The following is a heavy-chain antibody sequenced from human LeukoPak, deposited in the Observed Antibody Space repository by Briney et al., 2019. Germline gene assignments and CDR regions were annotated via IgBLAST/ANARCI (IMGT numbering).Heavy chain of an antibody. V-gene: IGHV3-20*04. D-gene: IGHD4-17*01. CDR2: ISWNGDST. J-gene: IGHJ2*01. CDR1: GFTFDDYG. Sequence: GSGGSLRLSCAASGFTFDDYGMNWVRQAPGKGLEWVSGISWNGDSTGYGDSVKGRFTISRDNAKNSLYLQMNSLRAEDTALYYCARDFRATVSSFDLWGRGTLVTVSS. CDR3: ARDFRATVSSFDL.